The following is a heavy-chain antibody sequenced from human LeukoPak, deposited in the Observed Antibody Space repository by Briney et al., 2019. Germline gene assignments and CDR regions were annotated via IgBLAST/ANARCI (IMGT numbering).Heavy chain of an antibody. J-gene: IGHJ5*02. CDR1: GYTFTSYY. CDR3: ARGAYYYDSSGYYWFDP. D-gene: IGHD3-22*01. Sequence: ASVKVSCKASGYTFTSYYMHWVRQAPGQGLEWMGWIQPSSGGTKYAQKFQGWVTMTRDTSISTAYMDLSRLKSDDTAVYYCARGAYYYDSSGYYWFDPWGQGPWSPSPQ. CDR2: IQPSSGGT. V-gene: IGHV1-2*04.